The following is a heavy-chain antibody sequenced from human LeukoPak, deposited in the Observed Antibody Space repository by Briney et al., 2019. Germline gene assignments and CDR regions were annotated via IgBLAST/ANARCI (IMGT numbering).Heavy chain of an antibody. CDR2: ISSSGSTI. CDR1: GFTFSDYY. Sequence: GGSLRLSCAASGFTFSDYYMSWIRQAPGKGLEWVSYISSSGSTIYYADSVKGRFTISRDNAKNSLYLQMNSLRAEDTAVYYCARDRRDTAIAMKDVSTFDYWGQGTLVTVSS. J-gene: IGHJ4*02. CDR3: ARDRRDTAIAMKDVSTFDY. V-gene: IGHV3-11*01. D-gene: IGHD5-18*01.